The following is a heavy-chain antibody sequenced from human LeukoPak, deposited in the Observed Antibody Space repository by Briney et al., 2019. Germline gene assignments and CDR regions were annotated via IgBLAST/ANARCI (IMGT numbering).Heavy chain of an antibody. CDR3: ARRGQGFDY. J-gene: IGHJ4*02. V-gene: IGHV3-9*01. Sequence: PGGSLRLSCEASLDTFVVYGMYWVRQTPGKGLEWVSGISSDSGSIGYADSVKGRFAISRDNAKNTLYLQKNSLRDEDTALYYCARRGQGFDYWGQGTLVIVSS. CDR2: ISSDSGSI. CDR1: LDTFVVYG. D-gene: IGHD3-10*01.